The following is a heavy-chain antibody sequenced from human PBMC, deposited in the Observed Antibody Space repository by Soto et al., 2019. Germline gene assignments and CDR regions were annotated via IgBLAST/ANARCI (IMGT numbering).Heavy chain of an antibody. J-gene: IGHJ3*02. CDR1: GGSISSYY. CDR3: ARHGFSGYDVNAFDI. CDR2: IYYSGST. Sequence: ASETLSLTCTVSGGSISSYYWSWIRQPPGKGLEWIGYIYYSGSTNYNPSLKSRVTISVDTSKNQFSLKLSSVTAADTAVYYCARHGFSGYDVNAFDIWGQGTMVTVSS. V-gene: IGHV4-59*08. D-gene: IGHD5-12*01.